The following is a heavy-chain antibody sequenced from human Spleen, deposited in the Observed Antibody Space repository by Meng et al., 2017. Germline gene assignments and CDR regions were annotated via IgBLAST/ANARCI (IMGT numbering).Heavy chain of an antibody. Sequence: VQLGQSGAEGKKPGASVKVSCKPSGYNFPDYYIHWVRRAPGQGLEWMGRINPKSGDTHYAQKFQARVTMTGDTSISTAYMELSGLTSDDTAMYYCARDEDISAAGKLFGDYWGQGTLVTVSS. D-gene: IGHD6-13*01. J-gene: IGHJ4*02. CDR1: GYNFPDYY. V-gene: IGHV1-2*06. CDR3: ARDEDISAAGKLFGDY. CDR2: INPKSGDT.